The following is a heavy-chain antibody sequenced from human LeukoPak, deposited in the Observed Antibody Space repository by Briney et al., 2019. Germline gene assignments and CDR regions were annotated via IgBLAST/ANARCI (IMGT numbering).Heavy chain of an antibody. Sequence: GGSLRLSCAASGFTFSSYDMHWVRQAPGKGLEWVAVIWYDGSNKYYADSVKGRFTISRDNSKNTLYLQMNSLRAEDTAVYYCARESGYSSGWYEGYFDFWGQGTLVTVSS. D-gene: IGHD6-19*01. J-gene: IGHJ4*02. V-gene: IGHV3-33*01. CDR1: GFTFSSYD. CDR3: ARESGYSSGWYEGYFDF. CDR2: IWYDGSNK.